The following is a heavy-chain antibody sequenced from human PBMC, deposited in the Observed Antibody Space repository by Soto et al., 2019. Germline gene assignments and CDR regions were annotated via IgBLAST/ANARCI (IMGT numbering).Heavy chain of an antibody. CDR1: GYSFTSYA. J-gene: IGHJ4*02. D-gene: IGHD4-4*01. V-gene: IGHV1-3*01. CDR3: ARELQGLYYFDF. CDR2: INADNGDT. Sequence: ASVKVSCKTSGYSFTSYAMHWVRQAPGQRLEWLGWINADNGDTKYSQKFSGRVTITRDTSANTAFMELSSLRSEDTAMYYCARELQGLYYFDFWGQGTPVTVSS.